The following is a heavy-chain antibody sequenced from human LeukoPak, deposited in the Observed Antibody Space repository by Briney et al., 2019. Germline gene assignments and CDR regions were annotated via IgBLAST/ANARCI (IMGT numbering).Heavy chain of an antibody. CDR1: GFTFSCYG. Sequence: GRSLRLSCAASGFTFSCYGMHWVRQAPGKGLEWVAVIWYDGSNKYYADSVKGRFTISRDNSKNTLYLQLNSLRAEDTAVYYCARAGDRVVPAAFGAYYFDYWGQGTLVTVSS. CDR2: IWYDGSNK. CDR3: ARAGDRVVPAAFGAYYFDY. J-gene: IGHJ4*02. D-gene: IGHD2-2*01. V-gene: IGHV3-33*01.